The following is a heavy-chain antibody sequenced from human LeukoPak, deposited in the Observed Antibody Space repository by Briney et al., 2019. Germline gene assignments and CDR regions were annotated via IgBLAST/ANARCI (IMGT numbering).Heavy chain of an antibody. CDR2: IYYSGST. J-gene: IGHJ3*02. Sequence: SETLSLTCTVSGGSISSYYWSWIRQPPGKGLEWIGYIYYSGSTNFNPSLKSRVTISVDTSKNQFSLKLSSVTAADTAVYYCARLKREAMVRGVIIPYDAFDIWVQGTMVTVSS. V-gene: IGHV4-59*08. D-gene: IGHD3-10*01. CDR1: GGSISSYY. CDR3: ARLKREAMVRGVIIPYDAFDI.